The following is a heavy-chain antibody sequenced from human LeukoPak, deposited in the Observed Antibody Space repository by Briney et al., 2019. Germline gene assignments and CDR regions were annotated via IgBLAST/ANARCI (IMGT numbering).Heavy chain of an antibody. CDR1: GFTFDDYA. Sequence: SLRLSCAASGFTFDDYAMHWVRQAPGKGLEWVSGISWNNGSIGYADSVKGRFTISRDNAKNSLYLQMNSLRAEDTALYYCAKALERRIYYYGMDVWGQGTTVTVSS. D-gene: IGHD1-1*01. J-gene: IGHJ6*02. CDR3: AKALERRIYYYGMDV. CDR2: ISWNNGSI. V-gene: IGHV3-9*01.